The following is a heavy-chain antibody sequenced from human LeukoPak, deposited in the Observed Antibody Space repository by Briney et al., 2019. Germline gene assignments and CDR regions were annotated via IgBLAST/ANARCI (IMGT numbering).Heavy chain of an antibody. CDR2: IYYSGST. CDR1: GGSISSSSYY. CDR3: ARVSGRWDKYSSSWSPQKAYWYFDL. Sequence: SETLSLTCTVSGGSISSSSYYWGWIRQPPGKGLEWIGSIYYSGSTYYNPSLKSRVTMSVDTSKNQFSLKLSSVTAADTAVYYCARVSGRWDKYSSSWSPQKAYWYFDLWGRGTLVTVSS. J-gene: IGHJ2*01. V-gene: IGHV4-39*07. D-gene: IGHD6-13*01.